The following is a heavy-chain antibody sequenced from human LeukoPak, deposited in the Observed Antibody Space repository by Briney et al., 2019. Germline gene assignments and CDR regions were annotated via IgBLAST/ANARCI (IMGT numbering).Heavy chain of an antibody. V-gene: IGHV3-23*01. Sequence: GGSLRLSWAASGFTFTTYAMSWVRQAPGKGLEWVSSVSGSGSHTYYADSVKGRFHLSRYNSKHTLALQMHSVRAEDTALYYCAKEVLGGNYGDYAVDYWGQGTLVTVSS. CDR2: VSGSGSHT. CDR3: AKEVLGGNYGDYAVDY. D-gene: IGHD4-17*01. J-gene: IGHJ4*02. CDR1: GFTFTTYA.